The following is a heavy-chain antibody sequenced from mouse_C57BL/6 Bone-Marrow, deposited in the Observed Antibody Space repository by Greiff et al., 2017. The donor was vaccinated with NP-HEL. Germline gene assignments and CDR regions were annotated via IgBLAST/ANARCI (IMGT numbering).Heavy chain of an antibody. Sequence: QVQLQQSGPELVKPGASVKISCKASGYAFSSSWMNWVKQRPGKGLEWIGRIYPGDGDTNYNGKFKGKATLTADKSSSTAYMQLSSLTSEDSAVYFCARGGYYGSRVFDYWGQGTTLTVSS. J-gene: IGHJ2*01. V-gene: IGHV1-82*01. CDR1: GYAFSSSW. CDR2: IYPGDGDT. CDR3: ARGGYYGSRVFDY. D-gene: IGHD1-1*01.